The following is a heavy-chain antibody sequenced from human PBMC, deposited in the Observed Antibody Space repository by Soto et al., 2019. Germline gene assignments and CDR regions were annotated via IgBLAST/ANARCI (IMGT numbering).Heavy chain of an antibody. D-gene: IGHD2-15*01. CDR3: ARWLGGGRVNFDC. Sequence: QVQLVQSGAEVKKPGASVKVSCKASGYAFTSYDINWVRQATGQGLEWMGWMNPNSGDTGYVEKFQGRVTMTRDTSRTTAYMELGSLRSEDTAVYYCARWLGGGRVNFDCWGQGTLGTVSS. V-gene: IGHV1-8*01. CDR2: MNPNSGDT. CDR1: GYAFTSYD. J-gene: IGHJ4*02.